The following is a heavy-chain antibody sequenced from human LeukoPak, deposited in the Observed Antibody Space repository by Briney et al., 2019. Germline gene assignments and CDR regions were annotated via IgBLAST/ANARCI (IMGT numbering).Heavy chain of an antibody. V-gene: IGHV1-46*01. CDR2: INPSGGST. J-gene: IGHJ6*02. CDR3: ARAPITIFGVVINYYYGMDV. D-gene: IGHD3-3*01. CDR1: GYTFTSYY. Sequence: ASVKVSCKASGYTFTSYYMHWVRQAPGQGLEWMGIINPSGGSTSYAQKFQGRVTITADESTSTAYMELSSLRSEDTAVYYCARAPITIFGVVINYYYGMDVWGQGTTVTVSS.